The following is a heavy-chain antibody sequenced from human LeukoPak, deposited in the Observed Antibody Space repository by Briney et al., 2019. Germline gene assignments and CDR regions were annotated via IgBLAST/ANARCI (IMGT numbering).Heavy chain of an antibody. CDR1: GFTFSNYW. J-gene: IGHJ4*02. Sequence: PGGSLRLSCAASGFTFSNYWMHWVRQAPGKGLVWLSRIDSDGSTTNYADSVKGRFTTSRDNAKNTLYLQMNSLSVDDTGFYYCARGGATGTTLASDYWGQGTLATVSS. D-gene: IGHD1-1*01. CDR3: ARGGATGTTLASDY. V-gene: IGHV3-74*01. CDR2: IDSDGSTT.